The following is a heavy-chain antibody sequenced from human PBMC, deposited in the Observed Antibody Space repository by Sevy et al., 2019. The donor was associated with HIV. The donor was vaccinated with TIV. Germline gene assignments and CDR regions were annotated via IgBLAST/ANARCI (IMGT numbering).Heavy chain of an antibody. CDR3: ARDKPQGVVIIPGPMWGGVDY. V-gene: IGHV1-18*01. J-gene: IGHJ4*02. Sequence: ASVKVSCKTFGYTFKTYGISWVRQAPGQGLEWMGWISAYSGDTNFAQKFQGRVTMTTDTSTSTAYMELSSLRSDDTAVYFSARDKPQGVVIIPGPMWGGVDYWGQGTVVTVSS. CDR1: GYTFKTYG. D-gene: IGHD2-2*01. CDR2: ISAYSGDT.